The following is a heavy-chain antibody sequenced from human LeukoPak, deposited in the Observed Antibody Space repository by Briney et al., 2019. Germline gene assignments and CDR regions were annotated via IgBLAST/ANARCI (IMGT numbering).Heavy chain of an antibody. D-gene: IGHD2/OR15-2a*01. Sequence: QPGGSLRLSCAASGFTFSHYGMSWVRQAPGKGLQWVSGIPSSGGTTYYADSVKGRFTISRDDSKNTLFLQMNRLRAEDTAVYYCAKDSSTRAAEEIDYWGQGTLVTVSS. V-gene: IGHV3-23*01. J-gene: IGHJ4*02. CDR2: IPSSGGTT. CDR1: GFTFSHYG. CDR3: AKDSSTRAAEEIDY.